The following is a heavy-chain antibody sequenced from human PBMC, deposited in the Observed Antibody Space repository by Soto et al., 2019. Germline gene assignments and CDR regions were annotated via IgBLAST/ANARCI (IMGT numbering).Heavy chain of an antibody. CDR3: ASAKAVVVAALGI. J-gene: IGHJ3*02. CDR2: ISENGGSRGGT. Sequence: VHLVESGGGLVQPGGSLRLSCTASGFTFSNSAMIWVRQAPGQGLEWVASISENGGSRGGTYYADSVKGRFTISRNNSKSTLYLQVDSLTGADTAVYYCASAKAVVVAALGIWGQGTMVTVSS. CDR1: GFTFSNSA. V-gene: IGHV3-23*04. D-gene: IGHD2-21*01.